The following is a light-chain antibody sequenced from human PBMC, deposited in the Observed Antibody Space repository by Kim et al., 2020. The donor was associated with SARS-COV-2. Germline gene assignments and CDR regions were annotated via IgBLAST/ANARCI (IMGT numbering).Light chain of an antibody. CDR3: QQYDNWLPLT. CDR2: AAS. J-gene: IGKJ5*01. CDR1: QSISVN. Sequence: PGEGATLSCRASQSISVNLAWYQQKPGQAPRLLIYAASTRATGVPARFSGSGSGTEFTLTISSLLSEDFAVYYCQQYDNWLPLTFGQGTRLEIK. V-gene: IGKV3-15*01.